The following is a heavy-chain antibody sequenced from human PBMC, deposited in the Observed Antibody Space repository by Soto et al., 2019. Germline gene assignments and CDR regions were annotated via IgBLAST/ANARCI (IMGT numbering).Heavy chain of an antibody. J-gene: IGHJ4*02. CDR1: GGSISSYY. CDR3: ARHRRTTVAKFYFDN. V-gene: IGHV4-59*08. Sequence: SETLSLTCTVSGGSISSYYWSWIRQPPGKGLEWIGYIYYSGSTNYNPSLKSRVTISVDTSKNQFSLKLTFVTAADTAVYYCARHRRTTVAKFYFDNWGQGALVTVSS. D-gene: IGHD4-4*01. CDR2: IYYSGST.